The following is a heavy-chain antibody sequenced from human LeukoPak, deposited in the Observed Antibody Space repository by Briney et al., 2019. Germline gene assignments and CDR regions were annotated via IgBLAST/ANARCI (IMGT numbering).Heavy chain of an antibody. V-gene: IGHV4-30-4*08. Sequence: SQTLSLTCTVSGGSISSGDYYWSWIRQPPGKGLEWIGYIYYSGSTYYNPSLKSRVTISVDTSKNQFSLKLSSVTAADTAVYYCARALRAYYDFWSGYYPGAFGIWGQGTMVTVSS. J-gene: IGHJ3*02. CDR1: GGSISSGDYY. CDR2: IYYSGST. CDR3: ARALRAYYDFWSGYYPGAFGI. D-gene: IGHD3-3*01.